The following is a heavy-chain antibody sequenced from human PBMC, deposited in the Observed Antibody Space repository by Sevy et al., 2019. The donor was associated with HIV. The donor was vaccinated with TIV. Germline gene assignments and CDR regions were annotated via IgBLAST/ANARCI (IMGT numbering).Heavy chain of an antibody. Sequence: GGSLRLSCAASGFTVSSNYMSWVRQAPGKGLEWVSVIYSGGSTYYADSVKGRFTISRDNSKNTLYLQMNSLRAEDMAVYYCARDGIYGSGSEFHYWGQGTLVTVSS. CDR1: GFTVSSNY. D-gene: IGHD3-10*01. J-gene: IGHJ4*02. V-gene: IGHV3-66*02. CDR2: IYSGGST. CDR3: ARDGIYGSGSEFHY.